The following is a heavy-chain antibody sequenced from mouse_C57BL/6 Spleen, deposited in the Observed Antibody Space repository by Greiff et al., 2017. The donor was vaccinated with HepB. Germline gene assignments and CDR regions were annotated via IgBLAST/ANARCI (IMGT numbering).Heavy chain of an antibody. CDR3: ARARGYGSSLFAY. CDR1: GYTFTDHT. J-gene: IGHJ3*01. V-gene: IGHV1-78*01. D-gene: IGHD1-1*01. CDR2: IYPRDGST. Sequence: VQLQQSDAELVKPGASVKISCKVSGYTFTDHTIHWMKQRPDQGLEWIGSIYPRDGSTKYNEKFKGKATLSADKSSSTAYMQLNSLTSEDSAVYFCARARGYGSSLFAYWGQGTLVTVSA.